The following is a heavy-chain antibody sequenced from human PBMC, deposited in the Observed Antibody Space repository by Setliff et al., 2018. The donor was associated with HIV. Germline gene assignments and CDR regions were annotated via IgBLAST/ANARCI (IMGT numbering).Heavy chain of an antibody. Sequence: SETLSLTCAVYGGSFSGYYWSWIRQPPGKGLEWIGEINHSGSTNYNPSLKSRVTISVDMSKNQFSLKLSSVSAADTAVYYCARGSKGGFFDYWGQGTLVTVSS. V-gene: IGHV4-34*01. J-gene: IGHJ4*02. CDR1: GGSFSGYY. CDR2: INHSGST. D-gene: IGHD3-16*01. CDR3: ARGSKGGFFDY.